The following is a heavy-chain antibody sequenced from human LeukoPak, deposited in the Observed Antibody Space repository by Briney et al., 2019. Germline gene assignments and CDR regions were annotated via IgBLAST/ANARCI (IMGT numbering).Heavy chain of an antibody. CDR2: INPNSGGT. CDR1: GYTFTGYY. Sequence: GASVKVSCKASGYTFTGYYMHWVRQAPGQGLEWMGRINPNSGGTNYAQKFQGRVTMTRDTSISTAYIELGRLRSDDTAVYYCAIRGEGSSWSGYGDYWGQGTLVTVSS. CDR3: AIRGEGSSWSGYGDY. V-gene: IGHV1-2*06. D-gene: IGHD6-13*01. J-gene: IGHJ4*02.